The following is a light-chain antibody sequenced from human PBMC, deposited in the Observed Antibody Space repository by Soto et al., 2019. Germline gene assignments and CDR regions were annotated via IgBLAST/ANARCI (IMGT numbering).Light chain of an antibody. CDR1: SXNIGRNM. Sequence: QSVLTQSPSASGTPGQRVVISCSGSSXNIGRNMVNWYQQLPGTASKLLMYYDNQRPSGVPDRFSGSRSGTSASLAISGLQSEDEADYDCAAWDDSLNGEIFGTGTKVTVL. CDR2: YDN. J-gene: IGLJ1*01. V-gene: IGLV1-44*01. CDR3: AAWDDSLNGEI.